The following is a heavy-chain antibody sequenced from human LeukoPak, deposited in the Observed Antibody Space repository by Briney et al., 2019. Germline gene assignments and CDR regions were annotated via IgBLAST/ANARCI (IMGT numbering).Heavy chain of an antibody. CDR3: AREHIVVVTAIPYFDY. J-gene: IGHJ4*02. V-gene: IGHV3-11*01. D-gene: IGHD2-21*02. Sequence: GGSLRLSCAASGFTFSDYYMSWIRQAPGKGLEWVSYISGSGSTIYYADSVKGRFTISRDNAKNSLYLQMNSLRAEDTAVYYCAREHIVVVTAIPYFDYWGQGTLVTVSS. CDR2: ISGSGSTI. CDR1: GFTFSDYY.